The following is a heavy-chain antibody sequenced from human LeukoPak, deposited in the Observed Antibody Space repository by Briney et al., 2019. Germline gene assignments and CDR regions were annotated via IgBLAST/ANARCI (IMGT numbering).Heavy chain of an antibody. Sequence: PGGSLRLSCAASGFIFSNYGIHWVRQAPGKGLEWVAVISCDGSNKYADSVKGRFIISRDNSKNTLFLQMNSLRPDDTAVYYCATTLGSGWKFDYWGQGTLVTVSS. J-gene: IGHJ4*02. V-gene: IGHV3-30*03. CDR3: ATTLGSGWKFDY. CDR2: ISCDGSNK. CDR1: GFIFSNYG. D-gene: IGHD6-19*01.